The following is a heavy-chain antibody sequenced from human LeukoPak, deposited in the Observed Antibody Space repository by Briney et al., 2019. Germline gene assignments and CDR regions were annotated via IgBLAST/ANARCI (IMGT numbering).Heavy chain of an antibody. CDR3: ARVALITIHENDAFDI. CDR2: VFYNGSA. Sequence: SETLSLTCSVSGTSISDYSWSWIRQPPGKGLEWIGHVFYNGSANYNPSLKSRVTISVDTSKNQFSLKLSSVTAADTAVYYCARVALITIHENDAFDIWGQGTVVTVSS. D-gene: IGHD3-3*01. CDR1: GTSISDYS. V-gene: IGHV4-59*13. J-gene: IGHJ3*02.